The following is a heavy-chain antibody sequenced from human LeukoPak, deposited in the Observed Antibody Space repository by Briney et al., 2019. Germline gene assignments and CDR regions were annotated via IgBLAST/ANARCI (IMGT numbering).Heavy chain of an antibody. Sequence: GASVKVSCKASGYTFTGYYMHWVRQAPGQGLEWMGIINPSGGSTSYAQKFQGRVTMTRDMSTSTVYMELSSLRSEDTAVYYCASSTAMAPGTYYYYYYMDVWGKGTTVTVSS. D-gene: IGHD5-18*01. CDR3: ASSTAMAPGTYYYYYYMDV. J-gene: IGHJ6*03. CDR2: INPSGGST. CDR1: GYTFTGYY. V-gene: IGHV1-46*01.